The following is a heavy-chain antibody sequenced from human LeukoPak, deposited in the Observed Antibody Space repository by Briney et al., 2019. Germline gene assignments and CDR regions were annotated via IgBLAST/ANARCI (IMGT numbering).Heavy chain of an antibody. CDR1: GFTFSSYS. Sequence: GGSLRLSCAASGFTFSSYSMNWVRQAPGKGLEWVSSTSSSSAYIYYADSMKGRFTISKDNSKNMMYLQMDSLGVDDTAIYYCAKGSNGDYDNWGQGTMVTVSS. CDR2: TSSSSAYI. J-gene: IGHJ4*01. CDR3: AKGSNGDYDN. D-gene: IGHD4-17*01. V-gene: IGHV3-21*04.